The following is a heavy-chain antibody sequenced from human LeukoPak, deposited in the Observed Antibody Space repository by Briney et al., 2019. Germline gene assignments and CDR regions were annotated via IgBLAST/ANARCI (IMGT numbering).Heavy chain of an antibody. D-gene: IGHD3-22*01. CDR3: ARDSSGYYPVEYFQH. V-gene: IGHV1-2*02. Sequence: ASVKVSCKASGYTFTGYYMHWVRQAPGQGLEWMGWINPNSGGTNYAQKFQGRVTMTRDTSISTAYMELSRLRSDDTAVYYCARDSSGYYPVEYFQHWGQGTLVTVSS. CDR1: GYTFTGYY. J-gene: IGHJ1*01. CDR2: INPNSGGT.